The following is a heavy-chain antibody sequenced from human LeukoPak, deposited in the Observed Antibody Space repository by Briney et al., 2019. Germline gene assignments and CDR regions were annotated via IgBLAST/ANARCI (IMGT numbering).Heavy chain of an antibody. CDR2: IHHSGST. J-gene: IGHJ5*02. Sequence: SETLSLTCTVSGGSITNSNYYWGWIRQPPGKGLEWIGSIHHSGSTYYNPSLKSRATISVDTSKNQFSLKVTSVTAADTAVYYCARPKSSGYNWFDPWGQGALVTVSS. D-gene: IGHD3-22*01. V-gene: IGHV4-39*01. CDR1: GGSITNSNYY. CDR3: ARPKSSGYNWFDP.